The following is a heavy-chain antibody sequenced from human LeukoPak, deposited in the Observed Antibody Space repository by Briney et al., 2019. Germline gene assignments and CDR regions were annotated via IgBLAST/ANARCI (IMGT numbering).Heavy chain of an antibody. V-gene: IGHV3-33*01. CDR3: ARDLSAAFDF. Sequence: DPGTSLRPSCAASGFPFSSYGMHWVRQAPGKGLEWVARLVYDARSDYANSVKGRFSISRDDSKNTLFLDMSNLRVEDTALYYCARDLSAAFDFWGQGVLVTVSS. J-gene: IGHJ4*02. D-gene: IGHD6-19*01. CDR2: LVYDARS. CDR1: GFPFSSYG.